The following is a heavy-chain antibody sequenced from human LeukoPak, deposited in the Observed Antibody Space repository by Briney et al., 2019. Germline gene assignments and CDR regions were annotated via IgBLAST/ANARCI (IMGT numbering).Heavy chain of an antibody. V-gene: IGHV3-15*01. Sequence: GGSLKLSCAASGFTFSGSAMHWVRQAPGKGLEWVGRIKSKTDGGTTDYAAPVKGRFTISRDDSKNTLYLQMNSLKTEDTAVYYCTTNPPRYYYYMDVWGKGTTVTVSS. J-gene: IGHJ6*03. CDR2: IKSKTDGGTT. CDR1: GFTFSGSA. CDR3: TTNPPRYYYYMDV.